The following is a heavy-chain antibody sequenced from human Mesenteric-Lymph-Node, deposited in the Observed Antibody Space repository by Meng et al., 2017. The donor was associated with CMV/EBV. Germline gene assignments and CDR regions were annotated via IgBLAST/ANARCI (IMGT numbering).Heavy chain of an antibody. CDR3: ANWAGIVGN. J-gene: IGHJ4*02. Sequence: GGSLRLSCVASGFMFEDYAMHWVRRAPGKGLEWVSGMSWNTNAIDYADSVKGRFTISRDNAKNSLYLQMNSLRAEDTAVYYCANWAGIVGNWGQGTLVTVSS. CDR2: MSWNTNAI. CDR1: GFMFEDYA. V-gene: IGHV3-9*01. D-gene: IGHD3-22*01.